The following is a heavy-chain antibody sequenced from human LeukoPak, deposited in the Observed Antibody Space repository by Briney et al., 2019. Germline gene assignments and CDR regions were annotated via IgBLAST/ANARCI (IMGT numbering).Heavy chain of an antibody. J-gene: IGHJ4*02. D-gene: IGHD6-19*01. V-gene: IGHV3-23*01. Sequence: GGSLRLSCAASGFIFRSHAMNWVRRAPGKGLEWVSTVSGSDGGTFYADSVKGRFTISRDNSKNTLYLQMNSLRGEDTAIYYCAKFALQSDPFDYWGQGTLVTASS. CDR3: AKFALQSDPFDY. CDR2: VSGSDGGT. CDR1: GFIFRSHA.